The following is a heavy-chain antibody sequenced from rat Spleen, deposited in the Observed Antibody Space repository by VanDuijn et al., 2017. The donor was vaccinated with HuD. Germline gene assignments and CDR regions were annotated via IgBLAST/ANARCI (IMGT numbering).Heavy chain of an antibody. CDR2: ISYDGSST. Sequence: EVQLVESGGGLVQPGRSLKLSCAASGFTFSNYGMAWVRQAPTKGLEWVATISYDGSSTYYRDSVKGRFTISRDNAKSTLYLQMDSLRSEDTATYYCARNNWGGDYYFDYWGQGVMVTVSS. CDR3: ARNNWGGDYYFDY. V-gene: IGHV5-29*01. J-gene: IGHJ2*01. CDR1: GFTFSNYG. D-gene: IGHD1-10*01.